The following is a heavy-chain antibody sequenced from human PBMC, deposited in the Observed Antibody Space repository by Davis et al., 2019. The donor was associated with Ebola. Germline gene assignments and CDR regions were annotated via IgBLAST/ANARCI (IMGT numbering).Heavy chain of an antibody. Sequence: PSETLSLTCTVSGGSISSGSYYWSWIRQPAGKGLEWIGHIYTSGSTNYNPSLKSRVTISVDTSKNQFSLKLSSVTAADTAVYYCARGRAASRYYYGMDVWGQGTTVTVSS. CDR1: GGSISSGSYY. CDR2: IYTSGST. D-gene: IGHD2-15*01. V-gene: IGHV4-61*09. CDR3: ARGRAASRYYYGMDV. J-gene: IGHJ6*02.